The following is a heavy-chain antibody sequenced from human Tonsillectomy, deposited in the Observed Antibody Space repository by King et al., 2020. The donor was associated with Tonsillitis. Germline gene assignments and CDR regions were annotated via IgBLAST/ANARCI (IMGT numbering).Heavy chain of an antibody. Sequence: VQLVESGGGLVQPGGSLRLSCAASGFTFSNYWMTWVRQAPGKGLEWVANIKEDGSVQYFVDSVKGRFTISRDNAKDSLFLQMNSLRAEDTAVYYCAREEGPTGSSAFDIWGQGTMVTVSS. J-gene: IGHJ3*02. CDR2: IKEDGSVQ. V-gene: IGHV3-7*03. D-gene: IGHD1-26*01. CDR1: GFTFSNYW. CDR3: AREEGPTGSSAFDI.